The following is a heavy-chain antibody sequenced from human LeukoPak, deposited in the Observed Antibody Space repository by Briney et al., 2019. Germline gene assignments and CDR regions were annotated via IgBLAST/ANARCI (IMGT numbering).Heavy chain of an antibody. D-gene: IGHD5-12*01. CDR1: GYSFTTYW. Sequence: GESLKTSCKGSGYSFTTYWIGWVRQMPGKGLEWMGIIYPADSDITYSPSFQGPVTISADKSISAAFLQWSSQTASDTAMYYCARLGREGSGYHSDYWGQGTLVTVSS. CDR3: ARLGREGSGYHSDY. J-gene: IGHJ4*02. CDR2: IYPADSDI. V-gene: IGHV5-51*01.